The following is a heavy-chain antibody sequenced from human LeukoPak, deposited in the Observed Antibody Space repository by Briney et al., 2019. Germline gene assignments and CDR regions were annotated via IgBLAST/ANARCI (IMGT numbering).Heavy chain of an antibody. Sequence: SETLSLTCTVSGGSISSSSYYWGWIRQPPGKGLEWIGSIYYSGSTYYNPSLKSRVTISVDTSKNQFSLKLSSVTAADTAVYYCARRLFDWLSPYYFDYWGQGTLVTVSS. CDR2: IYYSGST. D-gene: IGHD3-9*01. CDR1: GGSISSSSYY. J-gene: IGHJ4*02. CDR3: ARRLFDWLSPYYFDY. V-gene: IGHV4-39*01.